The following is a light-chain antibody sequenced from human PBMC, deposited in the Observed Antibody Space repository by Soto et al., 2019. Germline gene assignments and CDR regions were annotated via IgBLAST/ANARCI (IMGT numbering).Light chain of an antibody. J-gene: IGLJ1*01. CDR1: SSDIGAYNY. V-gene: IGLV2-14*03. CDR3: NSYTRSSAYV. Sequence: QSVLTQPASVSGSPGQSITISCTGTSSDIGAYNYVSWYQQLPGKAPKVMIYDVSNRPSGVSDRFSGSKSGNTASLTISGLQAEDEADYSCNSYTRSSAYVLGTGTKVTVL. CDR2: DVS.